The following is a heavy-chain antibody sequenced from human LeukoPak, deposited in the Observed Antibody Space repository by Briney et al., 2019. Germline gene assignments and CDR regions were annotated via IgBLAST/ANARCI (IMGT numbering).Heavy chain of an antibody. V-gene: IGHV3-21*01. CDR2: ISSSSSYI. CDR1: GFTFTSYR. J-gene: IGHJ6*02. D-gene: IGHD4-17*01. Sequence: PGGSLRLSCAASGFTFTSYRMNWVRPAPGKGLEWVSSISSSSSYINYADSVKGRFTISRDNAKNSLYLQMNSLRAEDTAVYYCTRYDYGSDGGMDVWGQGTTVTVSS. CDR3: TRYDYGSDGGMDV.